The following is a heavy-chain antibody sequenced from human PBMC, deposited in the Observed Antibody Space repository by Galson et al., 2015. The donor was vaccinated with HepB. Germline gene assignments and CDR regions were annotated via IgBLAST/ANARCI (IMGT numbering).Heavy chain of an antibody. D-gene: IGHD6-13*01. J-gene: IGHJ3*02. CDR1: GFTFSSYA. CDR2: ISGSGGST. CDR3: AKEGFGGQQLVHDAFDI. V-gene: IGHV3-23*01. Sequence: SLRLSCAASGFTFSSYAMSWVRQAPGKGLEWVSAISGSGGSTYYADSVKGRFTISRDNSKNTLYLQMNSLRAEDTAVYYCAKEGFGGQQLVHDAFDIWGQGTMVTVSS.